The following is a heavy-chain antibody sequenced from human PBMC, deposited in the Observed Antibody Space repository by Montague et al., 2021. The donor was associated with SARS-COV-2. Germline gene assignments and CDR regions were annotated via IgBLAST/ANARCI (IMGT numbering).Heavy chain of an antibody. V-gene: IGHV3-23*03. CDR2: IHSAGRRS. CDR3: AKVGDIMAGFSLVNLDH. J-gene: IGHJ4*02. Sequence: SLRLSCAASGFTFSGSPMSWVRQAPGEGLEWVSVIHSAGRRSYYXHSXEGRFTISRDNSKNTVYLQMNNLRAEDTAVYYCAKVGDIMAGFSLVNLDHWGQGILVIVSS. D-gene: IGHD3-9*01. CDR1: GFTFSGSP.